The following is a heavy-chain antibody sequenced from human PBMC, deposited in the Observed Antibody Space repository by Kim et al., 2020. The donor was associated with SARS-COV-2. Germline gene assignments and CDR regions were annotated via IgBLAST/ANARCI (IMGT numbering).Heavy chain of an antibody. V-gene: IGHV4-61*07. D-gene: IGHD3-9*01. Sequence: SLKSRVTISVDTSKNQFTLKLSSVTAADTAVYYCASQHYDILTGYDAFDIWGQGTMVTVSS. CDR3: ASQHYDILTGYDAFDI. J-gene: IGHJ3*02.